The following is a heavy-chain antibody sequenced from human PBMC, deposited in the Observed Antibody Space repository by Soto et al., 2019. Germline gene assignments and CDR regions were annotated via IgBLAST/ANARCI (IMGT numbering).Heavy chain of an antibody. Sequence: QVKLVQSGAEVKKPGSSVKVSCKASGGTFSSYSITWVRQAPGQGLEWMGRIIPIIGIGDYAQKFQGRVTITADKSTSTVYMELSSLRSEDTAVYYFALGARVLNRYGIDVWGQGCTVTVS. V-gene: IGHV1-69*02. CDR1: GGTFSSYS. J-gene: IGHJ6*02. CDR3: ALGARVLNRYGIDV. CDR2: IIPIIGIG.